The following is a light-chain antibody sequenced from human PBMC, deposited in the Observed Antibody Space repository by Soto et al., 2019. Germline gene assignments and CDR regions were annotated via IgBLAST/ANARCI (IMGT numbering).Light chain of an antibody. CDR3: HQYSKPPHT. J-gene: IGKJ2*01. V-gene: IGKV3-20*01. Sequence: ETVLTQSPGTLSLSPGEGATLSCRASQTVGASQLAWYQQKPGQSPRLLIYGVSNRATDIPDRFGGSGSGTAFTLTISRLAPEDFAVYFCHQYSKPPHTFGQGTKLEIK. CDR2: GVS. CDR1: QTVGASQ.